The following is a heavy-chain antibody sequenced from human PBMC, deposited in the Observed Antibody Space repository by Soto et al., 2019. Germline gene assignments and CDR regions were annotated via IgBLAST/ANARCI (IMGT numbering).Heavy chain of an antibody. D-gene: IGHD3-3*01. Sequence: PSETLSLTCTVSGGSISSSSYYWGWIRQPPGKGLEWIGSIYYSGSTYYNPSLKSRVTISVDTSKNQFSLKLSSVTAADTAVYYCARHLNSITIFGVVSTGFDYWGQGTPVTVSS. V-gene: IGHV4-39*01. CDR1: GGSISSSSYY. CDR2: IYYSGST. CDR3: ARHLNSITIFGVVSTGFDY. J-gene: IGHJ4*02.